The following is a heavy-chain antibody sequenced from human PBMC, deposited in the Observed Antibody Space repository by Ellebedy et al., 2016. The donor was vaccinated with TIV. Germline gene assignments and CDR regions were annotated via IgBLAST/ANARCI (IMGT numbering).Heavy chain of an antibody. CDR3: ARNDGGGFDI. CDR1: GDTFRNYA. D-gene: IGHD1-14*01. Sequence: SVKVSXXASGDTFRNYALSWVQQAPGQGLEWMGGFFHPSNTANYAQKLQGRVTITADEATSVVYLEMNSLRFDDTAVYYCARNDGGGFDIWGQGTMVTVSP. V-gene: IGHV1-69*13. CDR2: FFHPSNTA. J-gene: IGHJ3*02.